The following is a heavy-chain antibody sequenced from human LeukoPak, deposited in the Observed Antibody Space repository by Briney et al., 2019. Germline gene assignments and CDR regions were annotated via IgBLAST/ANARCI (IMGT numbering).Heavy chain of an antibody. CDR3: ASTYCSSTSRYEYFQH. CDR1: GGTFSSYA. V-gene: IGHV1-69*13. CDR2: IIPIFGTA. J-gene: IGHJ1*01. D-gene: IGHD2-2*01. Sequence: GASVKVSCKASGGTFSSYAISWVRQAPGQGLEWMGGIIPIFGTANYAQKFQGRVTITADESTSTAYMELSSLRSEDTAVYYCASTYCSSTSRYEYFQHWGQGTLVTVPS.